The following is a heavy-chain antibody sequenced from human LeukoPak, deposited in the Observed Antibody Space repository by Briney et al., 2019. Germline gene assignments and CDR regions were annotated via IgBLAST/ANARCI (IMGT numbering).Heavy chain of an antibody. V-gene: IGHV3-53*01. CDR3: ARVGDHFHWYLDL. D-gene: IGHD3-3*02. CDR1: GFSVSLNY. CDR2: LYRGSDT. J-gene: IGHJ2*01. Sequence: PGGSLRLSCAASGFSVSLNYMNWVRQAPGKGLEWVSILYRGSDTYYADSVKDRFTTSRDSSKNMLFLHMNSLRAEETAVYYCARVGDHFHWYLDLWGRGTLVTVSS.